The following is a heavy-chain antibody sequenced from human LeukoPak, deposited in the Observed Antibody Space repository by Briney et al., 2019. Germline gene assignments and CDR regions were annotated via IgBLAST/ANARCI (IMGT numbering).Heavy chain of an antibody. CDR2: ISYDGSNK. CDR1: GFTFSSYG. D-gene: IGHD2-8*02. CDR3: AKDGPGPPFDY. Sequence: GGSLRLSCAASGFTFSSYGMHWVRQAPGKGLEWVAVISYDGSNKYYADSVKGRFTISRDNSKNTLYLQMNSLRAEDTAVYYCAKDGPGPPFDYWGQGTLVTVSS. J-gene: IGHJ4*02. V-gene: IGHV3-30*18.